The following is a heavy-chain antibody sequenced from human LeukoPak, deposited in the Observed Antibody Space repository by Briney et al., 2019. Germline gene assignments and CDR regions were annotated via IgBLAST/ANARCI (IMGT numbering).Heavy chain of an antibody. J-gene: IGHJ6*03. CDR2: IYYSGST. D-gene: IGHD6-6*01. V-gene: IGHV4-59*12. CDR3: ARLYEYSRNYYYYYYMDV. CDR1: GFTFSSYS. Sequence: GSLRLSCAASGFTFSSYSMNWVRQAPGKGLEWIGYIYYSGSTNYTPSLKTRVTISVDTSKNQFSLKVSSVTAADTAVYYCARLYEYSRNYYYYYYMDVWGKGTTVTVSS.